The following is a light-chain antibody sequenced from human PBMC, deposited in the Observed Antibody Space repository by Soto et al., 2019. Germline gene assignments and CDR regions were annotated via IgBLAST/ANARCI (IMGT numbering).Light chain of an antibody. J-gene: IGLJ2*01. CDR1: SSNIGSHT. CDR3: AAWDDSLNGPR. CDR2: NRN. Sequence: QSVLTQPPSASGTPGQRITISCSGSSSNIGSHTVNWYQQLPGATPKVLIYNRNERPSGVPDRFSGSKSGSSASLAISSLQPEDEAHNYCAAWDDSLNGPRFGGGTKLTVL. V-gene: IGLV1-44*01.